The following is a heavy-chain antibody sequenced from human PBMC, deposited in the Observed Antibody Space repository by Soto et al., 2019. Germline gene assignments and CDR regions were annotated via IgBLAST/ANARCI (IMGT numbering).Heavy chain of an antibody. J-gene: IGHJ3*02. CDR3: ARDSRPHEAAFDI. CDR2: ISAYNGNT. Sequence: ASGKVSCKGSGYTFTSYGISWVRQAPGQGLEWMGWISAYNGNTNYAQKLQGRVTMTTDTSTSTAYMELRSLRSDDTAVYYCARDSRPHEAAFDIWGQGTMVTVSS. V-gene: IGHV1-18*01. CDR1: GYTFTSYG.